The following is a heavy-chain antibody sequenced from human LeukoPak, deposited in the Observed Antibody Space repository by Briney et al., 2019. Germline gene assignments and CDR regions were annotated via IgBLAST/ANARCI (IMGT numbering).Heavy chain of an antibody. CDR1: GGTFSSYA. V-gene: IGHV1-69*05. CDR2: IIPIFGTA. J-gene: IGHJ4*02. D-gene: IGHD1-26*01. CDR3: ARDSGSYTGGY. Sequence: SVKVSCKASGGTFSSYAISWVRQAPGQGLEWMGGIIPIFGTANYAQKFQGRVTITTDESKRTAYMEMSSLRSEEPAVYYCARDSGSYTGGYWGQGTLVTVSS.